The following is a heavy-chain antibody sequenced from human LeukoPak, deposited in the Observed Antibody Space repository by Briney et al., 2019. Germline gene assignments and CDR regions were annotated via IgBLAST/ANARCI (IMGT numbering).Heavy chain of an antibody. V-gene: IGHV3-21*04. D-gene: IGHD3-16*01. Sequence: PGGSLRLSCAASGFTFSSYSMNWVRQAPGKGLEWVSSISSSSSYIYYADSVKGRFTISRDNSKNTLYLQMNSLRAEDTAVYYCAKDGGAVRSYYMDVWGKGTTVTVSS. J-gene: IGHJ6*03. CDR1: GFTFSSYS. CDR2: ISSSSSYI. CDR3: AKDGGAVRSYYMDV.